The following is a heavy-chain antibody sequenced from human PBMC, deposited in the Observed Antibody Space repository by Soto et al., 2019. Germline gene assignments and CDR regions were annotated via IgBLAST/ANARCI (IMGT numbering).Heavy chain of an antibody. CDR3: AKGAPTGYSSSWSLYNWFDP. CDR1: GFTFSSYA. D-gene: IGHD6-13*01. V-gene: IGHV3-23*01. CDR2: ISGSGGST. J-gene: IGHJ5*02. Sequence: EVQLLESGGGLVQPGGSLRLSCAASGFTFSSYAMSWVRQAPGKGLEWVSAISGSGGSTYYADSVKGRFTISRDNSKNTLYLQMNSLRAEDTAVYYCAKGAPTGYSSSWSLYNWFDPWGQGTLVTVSS.